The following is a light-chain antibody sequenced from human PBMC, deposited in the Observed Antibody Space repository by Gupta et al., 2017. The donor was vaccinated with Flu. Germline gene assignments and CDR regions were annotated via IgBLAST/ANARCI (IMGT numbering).Light chain of an antibody. CDR3: QQYDNWPPFT. V-gene: IGKV3-15*01. J-gene: IGKJ3*01. CDR2: GAS. Sequence: ERATLSCRASQSVSGNLAWYQQKPGQAPRLLIYGASTRATGIPARFSGTGSGTEFTLTISSLQSEDFAVYYCQQYDNWPPFTFGPGTKVDIK. CDR1: QSVSGN.